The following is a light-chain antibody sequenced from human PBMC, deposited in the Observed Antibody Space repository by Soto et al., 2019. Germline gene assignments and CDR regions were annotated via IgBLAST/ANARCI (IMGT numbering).Light chain of an antibody. CDR2: EVS. Sequence: QSALTQPASVYGSPGQSITISCTGTSRDVGGYNYVSWYQQHPGKAPKLLIYEVSNRPSGVSNRFSGSKAGNTASLTISGLQAEDEADYYCSLYTSSSTLVFGGGTKLTVL. CDR1: SRDVGGYNY. CDR3: SLYTSSSTLV. J-gene: IGLJ2*01. V-gene: IGLV2-14*01.